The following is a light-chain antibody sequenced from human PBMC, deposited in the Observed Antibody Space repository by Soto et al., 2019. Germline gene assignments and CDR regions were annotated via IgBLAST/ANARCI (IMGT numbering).Light chain of an antibody. V-gene: IGKV1-5*01. CDR1: QNIIRW. CDR3: QQYNTYWT. J-gene: IGKJ3*01. Sequence: DIQMTQSPSTLSASVGDRVTINFRASQNIIRWLDWYQQKPGKAPKLLIYDASILESGVPSRFSGSGSGTEFTLTISSLQPDDFATYDCQQYNTYWTFGPGTKVDIK. CDR2: DAS.